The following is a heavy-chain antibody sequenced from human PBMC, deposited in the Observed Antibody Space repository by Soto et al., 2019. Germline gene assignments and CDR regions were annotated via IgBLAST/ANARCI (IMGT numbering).Heavy chain of an antibody. CDR1: EFTFSSYS. J-gene: IGHJ4*02. Sequence: EVQLVESGGGLVQPGGSLRLSCAASEFTFSSYSMNWVRQAPGKGLEWVSYISSSSNTIHYAGSVKGRFTISRDNAKNSLYLQMNSLRDEDTAVYFCARDTKPDGYNFDYWGQGTLVTVSS. V-gene: IGHV3-48*02. CDR3: ARDTKPDGYNFDY. CDR2: ISSSSNTI. D-gene: IGHD5-12*01.